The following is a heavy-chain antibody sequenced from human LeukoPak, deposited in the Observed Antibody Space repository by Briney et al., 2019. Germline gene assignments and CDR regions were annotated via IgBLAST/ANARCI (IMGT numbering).Heavy chain of an antibody. Sequence: PGGSLRPSCVGSGFTFSNYQMHWVRRAPGKGLEWVSYISSDSSTTYYSDSVKGRFTVSRDNAKNTLYVQMNSLRANDTAVYYCTKEVTSSGWPLVYWGQGALVTVSS. J-gene: IGHJ4*02. V-gene: IGHV3-48*03. CDR2: ISSDSSTT. CDR3: TKEVTSSGWPLVY. CDR1: GFTFSNYQ. D-gene: IGHD6-19*01.